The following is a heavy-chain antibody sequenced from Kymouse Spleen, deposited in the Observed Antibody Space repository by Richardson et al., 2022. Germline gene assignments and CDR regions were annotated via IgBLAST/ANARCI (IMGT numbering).Heavy chain of an antibody. CDR1: GGSFSGYY. CDR3: ARRGYGSGSSLFDY. D-gene: IGHD3-10*01. J-gene: IGHJ4*02. V-gene: IGHV4-34*01. CDR2: INHSGST. Sequence: QVQLQQWGAGLLKPSETLSLTCAVYGGSFSGYYWSWIRQPPGKGLEWIGEINHSGSTNYNPSLKSRVTISVDTSKNQFSLKLSSVTAADTAVYYCARRGYGSGSSLFDYWGQGTLVTVSS.